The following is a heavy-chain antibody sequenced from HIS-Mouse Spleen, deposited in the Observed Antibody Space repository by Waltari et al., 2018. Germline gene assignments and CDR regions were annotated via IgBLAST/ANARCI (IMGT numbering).Heavy chain of an antibody. J-gene: IGHJ2*01. CDR2: KYYSGAT. Sequence: QLQLQESGPGLVKPSETLSLTCTVAGGSLSSSSYYWGWIRQPPGRELEWIGSKYYSGATCHTPALKSRVPISADTPKNQFSLKLSSVTAAETAVDYCAREIPYSSSWYDWYFDLWGRGTLVTVSS. V-gene: IGHV4-39*07. CDR1: GGSLSSSSYY. D-gene: IGHD6-13*01. CDR3: AREIPYSSSWYDWYFDL.